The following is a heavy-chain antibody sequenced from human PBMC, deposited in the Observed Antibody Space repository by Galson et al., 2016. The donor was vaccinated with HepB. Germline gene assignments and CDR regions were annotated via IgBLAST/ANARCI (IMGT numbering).Heavy chain of an antibody. D-gene: IGHD6-13*01. Sequence: SLRLSCAASGFSFRRDSMIWVRQAPGKGLEWVSSISSGSDGYIYYADSVKGRFTISRDNAKNSLLLQMNSPRAEDTAVYYFARVRYSSSWYVLWYFDLWGRGTLVTVSS. CDR1: GFSFRRDS. V-gene: IGHV3-21*01. J-gene: IGHJ2*01. CDR2: ISSGSDGYI. CDR3: ARVRYSSSWYVLWYFDL.